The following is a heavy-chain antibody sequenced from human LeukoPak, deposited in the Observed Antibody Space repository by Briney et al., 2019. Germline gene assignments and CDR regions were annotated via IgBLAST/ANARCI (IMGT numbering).Heavy chain of an antibody. CDR1: GLTFSTYA. Sequence: GGSLRLSCAASGLTFSTYAMSWVRQAPGRGLEWVSAINSGGGNTYYADSVKGRFTISRDNAKNSLYLQMNSLRAEDTAVYYCARTYYDILTGYLPFDYWGQGTLVTVSS. V-gene: IGHV3-23*01. CDR3: ARTYYDILTGYLPFDY. D-gene: IGHD3-9*01. J-gene: IGHJ4*02. CDR2: INSGGGNT.